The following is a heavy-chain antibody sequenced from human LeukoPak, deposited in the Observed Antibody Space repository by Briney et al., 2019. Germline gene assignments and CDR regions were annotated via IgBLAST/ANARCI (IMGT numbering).Heavy chain of an antibody. Sequence: GALRLSCAASGFTFSSYAMSWVRQPPGKGLEWIGSIYYSGSTYYNPSLKSRVTISVDTSKNQFSLKLSSVTAADTAVYYCARHGATGWYYYDSIVDDAFDIWGQGTMVTVSS. J-gene: IGHJ3*02. CDR1: GFTFSSYA. V-gene: IGHV4-39*01. D-gene: IGHD3-22*01. CDR2: IYYSGST. CDR3: ARHGATGWYYYDSIVDDAFDI.